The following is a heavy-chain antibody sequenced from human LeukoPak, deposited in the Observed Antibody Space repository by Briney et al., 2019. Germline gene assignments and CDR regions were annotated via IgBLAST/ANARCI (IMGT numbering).Heavy chain of an antibody. V-gene: IGHV4-59*01. CDR1: GGSISSYY. J-gene: IGHJ5*02. CDR2: IYYSGST. Sequence: SETLSLTCTVSGGSISSYYWSWIRQPPGKGLEWIGYIYYSGSTNYNPSLKSRVTISVDTSKNQFSLKLSSVTAADTAVYYCARNRGSGSYYNGRLNWFDPWGQGTLVTVSS. D-gene: IGHD3-10*01. CDR3: ARNRGSGSYYNGRLNWFDP.